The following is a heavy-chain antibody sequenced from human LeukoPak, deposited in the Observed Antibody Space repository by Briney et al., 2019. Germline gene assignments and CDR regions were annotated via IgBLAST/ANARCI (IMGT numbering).Heavy chain of an antibody. CDR3: ASERSGSYYNGNDY. Sequence: GGSLRLSCAASGFTFSSYGMHWVRQAPGKGLEWVAVIWYDGSNKYYADSVKGRFTISRDNSKNTPYLQMNSLRAEDTAVYYCASERSGSYYNGNDYWGQGTLVTVSS. CDR1: GFTFSSYG. CDR2: IWYDGSNK. V-gene: IGHV3-33*01. D-gene: IGHD3-10*01. J-gene: IGHJ4*02.